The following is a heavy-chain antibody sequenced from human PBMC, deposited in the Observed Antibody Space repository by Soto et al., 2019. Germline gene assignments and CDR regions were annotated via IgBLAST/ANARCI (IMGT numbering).Heavy chain of an antibody. CDR3: AKGYSSGWYPRRSYYYGMDV. CDR2: ISYAGSNK. J-gene: IGHJ6*02. Sequence: AGSLRLSCAASGFTFSSYGMHWVRQAPGKGLEWVAVISYAGSNKYYADSVKGRFTISRDNSKNTLYLQMNSLRAEDTAVYYCAKGYSSGWYPRRSYYYGMDVWGQGTTVTVSS. V-gene: IGHV3-30*18. CDR1: GFTFSSYG. D-gene: IGHD6-19*01.